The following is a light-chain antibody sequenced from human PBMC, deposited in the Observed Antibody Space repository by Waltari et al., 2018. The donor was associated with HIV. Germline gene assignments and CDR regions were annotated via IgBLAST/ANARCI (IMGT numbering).Light chain of an antibody. V-gene: IGKV1-NL1*01. CDR2: AAS. CDR1: QTIDNS. Sequence: DIQMTQSPSSLSASLGDRVTITCRASQTIDNSVAWYQHTPGKAPKLLLSAASRLETGVPSRFSGSGSVTNYSLTISSLQPDDFATYYCQQSYSAPLTFGGGTKLEIK. J-gene: IGKJ4*01. CDR3: QQSYSAPLT.